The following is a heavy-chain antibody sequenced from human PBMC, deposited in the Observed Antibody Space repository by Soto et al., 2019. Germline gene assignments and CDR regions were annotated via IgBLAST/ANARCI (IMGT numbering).Heavy chain of an antibody. J-gene: IGHJ5*02. D-gene: IGHD6-19*01. V-gene: IGHV4-39*01. CDR3: ARHYGSFDP. Sequence: QLQLQESGPGLVKPSETLSLTCTVSGGSISNSGYYWGWVRQPPGKGLEWIASVFYSGGTYYKPSLKSRVTISIDTSKTQFSLNLKSVTAADTAVYYCARHYGSFDPWGQGTLVTVSS. CDR2: VFYSGGT. CDR1: GGSISNSGYY.